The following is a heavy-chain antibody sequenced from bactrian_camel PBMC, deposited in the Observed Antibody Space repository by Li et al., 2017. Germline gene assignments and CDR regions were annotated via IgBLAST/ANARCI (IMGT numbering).Heavy chain of an antibody. V-gene: IGHV3-3*01. J-gene: IGHJ4*01. CDR3: AAHRGGGTCYSRFQRGQFDY. CDR1: GDTIGRYC. CDR2: IWVSVGST. Sequence: HVQLVESGGGSVEVGGSLTLSCVASGDTIGRYCLGWFRQIPDREREAVAGIWVSVGSTYYSDSVKGRFTVSRDNAKKTVYLQMTSLKPEDTAMYYCAAHRGGGTCYSRFQRGQFDYWGQGTQVTVS. D-gene: IGHD2*01.